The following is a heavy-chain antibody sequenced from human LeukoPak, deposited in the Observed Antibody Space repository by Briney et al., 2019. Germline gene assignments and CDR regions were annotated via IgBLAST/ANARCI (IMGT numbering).Heavy chain of an antibody. J-gene: IGHJ5*01. V-gene: IGHV4-59*01. Sequence: SETLSLTCSVSGDSIGSYYWTWIRQSAGKGLEWIGYIFYSGSTDYSPSLKSRVTISVDTSNNQFSLQLRSVTAADTAIYYCARGRARDGSFPWLDSWGQGTLVTVSS. CDR2: IFYSGST. D-gene: IGHD3-10*01. CDR1: GDSIGSYY. CDR3: ARGRARDGSFPWLDS.